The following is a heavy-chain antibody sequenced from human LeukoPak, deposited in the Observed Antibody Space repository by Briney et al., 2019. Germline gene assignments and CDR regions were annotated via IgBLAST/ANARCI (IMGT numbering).Heavy chain of an antibody. CDR2: IIPIFGTA. J-gene: IGHJ5*02. V-gene: IGHV1-69*05. D-gene: IGHD2-2*01. CDR1: GGTFSSYA. CDR3: ARALGYCSSTSCAYNWFDP. Sequence: GASVKVSCKASGGTFSSYAISWVRQAPGQGLKWMGGIIPIFGTANYAQKFQGRVTITTDESTSTAYMELSSLRSEDTAVYYRARALGYCSSTSCAYNWFDPWGQGTLVTVSS.